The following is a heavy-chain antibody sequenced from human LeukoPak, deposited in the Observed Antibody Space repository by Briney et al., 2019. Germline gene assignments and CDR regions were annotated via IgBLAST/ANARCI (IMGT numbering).Heavy chain of an antibody. CDR2: IYYSGST. CDR1: GGSISSYY. D-gene: IGHD3-22*01. J-gene: IGHJ4*02. V-gene: IGHV4-59*01. CDR3: ARDTYYYDSSGYPVGYFDY. Sequence: SETLSLTCTVSGGSISSYYWSWIRQPPGKGLEWIGYIYYSGSTNYNPSLKSRVTISVDTSTNQFSLRLSSVTAADTAVYYCARDTYYYDSSGYPVGYFDYWGQGTLVTVSS.